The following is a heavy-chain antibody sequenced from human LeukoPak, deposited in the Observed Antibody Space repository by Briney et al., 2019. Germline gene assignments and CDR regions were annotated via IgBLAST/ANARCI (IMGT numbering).Heavy chain of an antibody. Sequence: GGSLRLSCSASGFTFSSYPMHWVRQAPGKGLQYVSGIRSDGGSTHYADSVKGRFTISRDISKNTLFLQMSSLRAEDTAVYYCARSPRIYDSSGYYLVEYFDLWGRGTLVTVSS. CDR2: IRSDGGST. D-gene: IGHD3-22*01. J-gene: IGHJ2*01. CDR1: GFTFSSYP. CDR3: ARSPRIYDSSGYYLVEYFDL. V-gene: IGHV3-64*04.